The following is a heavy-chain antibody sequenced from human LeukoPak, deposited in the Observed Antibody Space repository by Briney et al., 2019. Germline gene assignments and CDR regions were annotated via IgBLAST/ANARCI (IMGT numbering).Heavy chain of an antibody. CDR2: IIPIFGTA. CDR1: GGTFSSYA. Sequence: GASVKVSCKASGGTFSSYAISWVRQAPGQGPEWMGGIIPIFGTANYAQKFQGRVTITTDESTSTAYMELSSLRSEDTAVYYCARGPCDFWSSYPLDYYYYYMDVWGKGTTVTVSS. CDR3: ARGPCDFWSSYPLDYYYYYMDV. J-gene: IGHJ6*03. D-gene: IGHD3-3*01. V-gene: IGHV1-69*05.